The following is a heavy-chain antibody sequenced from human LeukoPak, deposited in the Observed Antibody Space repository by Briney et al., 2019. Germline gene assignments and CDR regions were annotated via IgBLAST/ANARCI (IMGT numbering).Heavy chain of an antibody. Sequence: ASVKVSCKASGYTFTGYYMHWVRQAPGQGLEWMGIINPSGGSTSYAQKFQGRVTMTRDMSTSTVYMELSSLRSEDTAVYYCARVVVGAMSVGAFDIWGQGTMVTVSS. CDR1: GYTFTGYY. J-gene: IGHJ3*02. CDR3: ARVVVGAMSVGAFDI. V-gene: IGHV1-46*01. CDR2: INPSGGST. D-gene: IGHD1-26*01.